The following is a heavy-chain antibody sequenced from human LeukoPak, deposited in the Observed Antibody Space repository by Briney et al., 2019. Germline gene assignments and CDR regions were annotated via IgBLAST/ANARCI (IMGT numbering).Heavy chain of an antibody. CDR2: IKQDGSEK. CDR3: ARVPRHDAFDI. Sequence: GGSLRLSCAASGFTFSSYWMSWVRQAPGKGLEWVANIKQDGSEKYYVDSVKGRFTISRDNAKNSLYLQMNSLGAEDTAVYYCARVPRHDAFDIWGQGTMVTVSS. J-gene: IGHJ3*02. V-gene: IGHV3-7*01. CDR1: GFTFSSYW.